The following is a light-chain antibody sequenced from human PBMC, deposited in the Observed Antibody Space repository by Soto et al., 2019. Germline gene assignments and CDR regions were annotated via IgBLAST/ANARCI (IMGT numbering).Light chain of an antibody. V-gene: IGKV1-5*01. CDR2: DAS. CDR3: QQYDTSPPMYT. J-gene: IGKJ2*01. Sequence: DIRMTQSPSTLSASVGDRVTITCRASQTISSWLAWYQQKPGKAPKLLIYDASSLESGVPSRFSGSGSGTDFTLTISRLEPDDVAVYYCQQYDTSPPMYTFGQGTKVDIK. CDR1: QTISSW.